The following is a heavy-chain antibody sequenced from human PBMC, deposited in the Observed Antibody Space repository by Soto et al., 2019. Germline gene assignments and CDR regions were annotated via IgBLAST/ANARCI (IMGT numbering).Heavy chain of an antibody. CDR1: GFTFSSYS. Sequence: PGGSLRLSCAASGFTFSSYSMNWVRQAPGKGLEWVSYISSSSSTIYYADSVKGRFTISRDNAKNSLYLQMNSLRAEDTAVYYCARDPRRICSSTSCYVGYMDVWGKGTTVTVSS. V-gene: IGHV3-48*01. J-gene: IGHJ6*03. CDR3: ARDPRRICSSTSCYVGYMDV. CDR2: ISSSSSTI. D-gene: IGHD2-2*01.